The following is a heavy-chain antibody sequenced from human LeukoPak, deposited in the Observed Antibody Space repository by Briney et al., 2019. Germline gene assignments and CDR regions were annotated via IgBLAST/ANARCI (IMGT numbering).Heavy chain of an antibody. CDR2: IYSGGST. V-gene: IGHV3-66*01. CDR3: ARVGSSWQVSEYYFDY. Sequence: GGSLRLSCAASGFTVSSNYMSWLRPAPGKGLEWVSVIYSGGSTYYADSVKGRFTISRDNSKNTLYLQMNSLRAEDTAVYYCARVGSSWQVSEYYFDYWGQGTLVTVSS. CDR1: GFTVSSNY. D-gene: IGHD6-13*01. J-gene: IGHJ4*02.